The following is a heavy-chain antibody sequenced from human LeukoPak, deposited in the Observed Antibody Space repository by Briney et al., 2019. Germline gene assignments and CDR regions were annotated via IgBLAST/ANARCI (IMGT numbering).Heavy chain of an antibody. Sequence: PGGSLRLSCAASGFTFSSYAMHWVRQAPGKGLEWVAVTWYDGSSKYYADSVKGRFSISRDSSMNMLYLQMDSLRAEDTAVYYCAKTIAARHRFDYWGQGTLVTVSS. CDR3: AKTIAARHRFDY. CDR1: GFTFSSYA. D-gene: IGHD6-6*01. J-gene: IGHJ4*02. CDR2: TWYDGSSK. V-gene: IGHV3-30*04.